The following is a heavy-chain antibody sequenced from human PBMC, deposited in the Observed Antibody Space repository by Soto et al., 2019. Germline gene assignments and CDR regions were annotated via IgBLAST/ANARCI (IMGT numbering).Heavy chain of an antibody. D-gene: IGHD2-21*02. V-gene: IGHV1-69*13. CDR1: GGTFSSYA. CDR2: IIPIFGTA. CDR3: ARRRPLAYCGGDCRQYYFDY. J-gene: IGHJ4*02. Sequence: SVKVSCKASGGTFSSYATSWVRQAPGQGLEWMGGIIPIFGTANYAQKFQGRVTITADESTSTAYMELSSLRSEDTAVYYCARRRPLAYCGGDCRQYYFDYWGQGTLVTVSS.